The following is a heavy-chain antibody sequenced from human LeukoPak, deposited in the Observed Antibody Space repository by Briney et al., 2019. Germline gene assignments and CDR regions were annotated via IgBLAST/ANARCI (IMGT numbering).Heavy chain of an antibody. CDR1: GYTFTSYY. V-gene: IGHV1-46*01. CDR3: ARDFYYYGSGSYLYGMDV. CDR2: INPSGGST. J-gene: IGHJ6*02. Sequence: ASVKVSCKASGYTFTSYYMHWVRQAPGQGLEWMGIINPSGGSTSYAQKFQGRVTMTRDTSTSTVYMELSSPRSEDTAVYYCARDFYYYGSGSYLYGMDVWGQGTTVTVSS. D-gene: IGHD3-10*01.